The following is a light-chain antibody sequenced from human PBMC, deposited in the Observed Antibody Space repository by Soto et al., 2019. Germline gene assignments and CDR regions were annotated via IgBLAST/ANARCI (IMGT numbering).Light chain of an antibody. CDR2: ATS. CDR1: QIIGNY. CDR3: QQRSSWPFT. J-gene: IGKJ3*01. Sequence: EFVLTQSPGTLSLSPVGGATRSCSASQIIGNYLALYQQKPGQAPRLLIYATSNRATGIPARFSGSGSGTDFTLTISSLEPEDFAVYYCQQRSSWPFTFGPGTKVDIK. V-gene: IGKV3-11*01.